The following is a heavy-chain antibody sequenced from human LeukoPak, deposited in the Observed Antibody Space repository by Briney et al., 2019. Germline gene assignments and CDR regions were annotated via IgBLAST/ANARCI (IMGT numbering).Heavy chain of an antibody. D-gene: IGHD3-10*01. CDR2: INPNSGGT. J-gene: IGHJ4*02. Sequence: GASVKVSCKASGYTFTGYYMHWVRQAPGQGLEWMGWINPNSGGTNYAQKFQGRVTMTRDTSISTAYMELSRLRSDDTAVYYCARDLIGTVARPYYYGSGSYYRPLDHWGQGTLVTVSS. CDR3: ARDLIGTVARPYYYGSGSYYRPLDH. V-gene: IGHV1-2*02. CDR1: GYTFTGYY.